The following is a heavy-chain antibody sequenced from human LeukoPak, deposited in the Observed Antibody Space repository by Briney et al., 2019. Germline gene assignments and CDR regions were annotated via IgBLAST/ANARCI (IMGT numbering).Heavy chain of an antibody. CDR2: INHSGST. J-gene: IGHJ5*02. CDR3: ARVGNYVLYWFDP. D-gene: IGHD4-11*01. Sequence: SETLSLTCAVYGGSFSGYYWSWIRQPPGKGLEWIGEINHSGSTNYNPSLKSRVTISVDTSKNQFSLKLSSVTAADTAVYYCARVGNYVLYWFDPWGQGTLVTASS. CDR1: GGSFSGYY. V-gene: IGHV4-34*01.